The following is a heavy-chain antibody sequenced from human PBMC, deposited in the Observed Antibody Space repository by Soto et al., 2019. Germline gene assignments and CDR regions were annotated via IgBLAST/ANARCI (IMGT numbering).Heavy chain of an antibody. V-gene: IGHV3-11*06. CDR3: ARDMDYYGSGSSYHFDY. CDR2: ISSSSSYT. Sequence: PGGSLRLSCAASGFTFSDYYMSWIRQAPGKGLEWVSYISSSSSYTNYADSVKGRFTISRDNAKNSLYLQMNSLRAEDTAVYYCARDMDYYGSGSSYHFDYWGQGTLVTVSS. D-gene: IGHD3-10*01. CDR1: GFTFSDYY. J-gene: IGHJ4*02.